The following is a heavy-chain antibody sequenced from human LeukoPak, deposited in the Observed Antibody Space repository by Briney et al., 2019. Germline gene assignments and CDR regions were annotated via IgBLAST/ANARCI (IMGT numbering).Heavy chain of an antibody. D-gene: IGHD6-13*01. CDR3: ARHKFLEQQLVYYYYGMDV. V-gene: IGHV4-59*08. CDR2: IYYSGST. Sequence: SETLSLTCTVSGGSISSYYWSWIRQPPGKGLEWIGYIYYSGSTNYNPSLKSRVTISVDTSKNQFSLKLSSVTAADTAVYYCARHKFLEQQLVYYYYGMDVWGQGTTVTVSS. J-gene: IGHJ6*02. CDR1: GGSISSYY.